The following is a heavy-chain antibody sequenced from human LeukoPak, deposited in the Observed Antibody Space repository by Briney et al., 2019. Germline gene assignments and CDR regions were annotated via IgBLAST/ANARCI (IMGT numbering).Heavy chain of an antibody. Sequence: GGPLRLSCAASGFTFSSYGMHWVRQAPGKGLEWVAFIRYDGSNKYYADSVKGRFTISRDNSKNTLYLQMNSLRAEDTAVYYCAKDHFTIFGVERNWFDPWGQGTLVTVSS. J-gene: IGHJ5*02. CDR1: GFTFSSYG. CDR2: IRYDGSNK. D-gene: IGHD3-3*01. CDR3: AKDHFTIFGVERNWFDP. V-gene: IGHV3-30*02.